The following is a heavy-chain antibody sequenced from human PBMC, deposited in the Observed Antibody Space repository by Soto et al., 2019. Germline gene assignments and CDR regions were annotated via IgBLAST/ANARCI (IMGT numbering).Heavy chain of an antibody. CDR2: ISGSGIST. Sequence: SLRLSCAASGFTFSSYAMTWVRQAPGKGLEWVSAISGSGISTYYADSVKGRFTISRDNSKNTLYLQMNSLRVEDTAVYFCAKDPEMATIGDRYYGFDVWGQGTTVTVSS. V-gene: IGHV3-23*01. CDR3: AKDPEMATIGDRYYGFDV. D-gene: IGHD5-12*01. CDR1: GFTFSSYA. J-gene: IGHJ6*02.